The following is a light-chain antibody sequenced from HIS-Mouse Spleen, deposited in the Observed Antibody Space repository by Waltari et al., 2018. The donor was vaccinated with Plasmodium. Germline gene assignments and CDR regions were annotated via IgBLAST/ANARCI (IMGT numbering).Light chain of an antibody. Sequence: EIVLTQSPATLSLSPGERATLSCRASQSVSRYLAWYQQKPCHAPRLLIYDASNRGTCIPARFSGSWSWTDFTLTISSLEPEDFAVYYCQQRSNWPRVLTFGGGTKVEIK. CDR2: DAS. CDR1: QSVSRY. V-gene: IGKV3-11*01. CDR3: QQRSNWPRVLT. J-gene: IGKJ4*01.